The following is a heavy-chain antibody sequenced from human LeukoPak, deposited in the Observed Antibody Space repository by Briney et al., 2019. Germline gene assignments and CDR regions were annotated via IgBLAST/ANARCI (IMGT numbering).Heavy chain of an antibody. Sequence: PSETLSLTCTVSGGSISSYYWSWIRQPAGKGLEWIGRIYTSGSTNYNPSLKSRVTMSVDTSKNQFSLKLSSVTAADTAVYYCAXXXXXXGTLHNYYYYGMDVWGQGTTVTVSS. CDR3: AXXXXXXGTLHNYYYYGMDV. D-gene: IGHD1-1*01. CDR2: IYTSGST. V-gene: IGHV4-4*07. CDR1: GGSISSYY. J-gene: IGHJ6*02.